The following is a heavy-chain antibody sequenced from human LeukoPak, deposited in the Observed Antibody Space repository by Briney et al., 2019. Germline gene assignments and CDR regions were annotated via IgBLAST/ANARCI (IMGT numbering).Heavy chain of an antibody. CDR1: GGSFSGYY. Sequence: SETLSLTCAVYGGSFSGYYWSWIRQPPGKGLEWIGEINHSGSTNYNPSLKSRVTISVDTSKNQFSLKLSSVTAADTAVYYCAGNYYDSSGSIHDYWGQGTLVTVSS. CDR3: AGNYYDSSGSIHDY. J-gene: IGHJ4*02. D-gene: IGHD3-22*01. CDR2: INHSGST. V-gene: IGHV4-34*01.